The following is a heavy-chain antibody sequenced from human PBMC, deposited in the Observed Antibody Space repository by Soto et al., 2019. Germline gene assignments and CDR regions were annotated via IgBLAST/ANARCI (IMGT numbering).Heavy chain of an antibody. CDR3: ARNHDYGDPYYYYGMDV. CDR2: IYYSGST. CDR1: CGSVSSGSYY. J-gene: IGHJ6*02. D-gene: IGHD4-17*01. Sequence: SSETLSLTCTGSCGSVSSGSYYWSWIRQPPGKGLEWIGYIYYSGSTNYNPSLKSRVTISVDTSKNQFSLKLSSVTAADTAVYYCARNHDYGDPYYYYGMDVWGQGTTVTVSS. V-gene: IGHV4-61*01.